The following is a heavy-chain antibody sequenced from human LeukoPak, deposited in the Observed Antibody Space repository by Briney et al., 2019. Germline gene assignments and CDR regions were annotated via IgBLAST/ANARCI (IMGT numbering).Heavy chain of an antibody. D-gene: IGHD1/OR15-1a*01. J-gene: IGHJ4*02. CDR2: INPKSGGT. V-gene: IGHV1-2*02. CDR3: TRDSNNRPCDY. CDR1: GYTFTDYY. Sequence: ASVKVSCKASGYTFTDYYIHWVRQAPGQGLEWTGWINPKSGGTNYAQKFQGRVTMTRDTSINTAYMELSSLTSDDTAMYYCTRDSNNRPCDYLGQGTLVTASS.